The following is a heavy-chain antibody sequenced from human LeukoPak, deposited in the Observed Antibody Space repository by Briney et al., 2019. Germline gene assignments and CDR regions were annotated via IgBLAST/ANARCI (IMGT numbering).Heavy chain of an antibody. CDR1: GYSFTDYF. CDR3: ARLSTATRHWLAASDI. V-gene: IGHV1-2*06. Sequence: GASVKVSFKASGYSFTDYFLYWVRQAPGQGLEWMGRINPDAGDTNYAQTFQGRITMTSDTSISTAYMELSSLKSDDAAVYYCARLSTATRHWLAASDIWGQGTVVTVSS. D-gene: IGHD6-19*01. J-gene: IGHJ3*02. CDR2: INPDAGDT.